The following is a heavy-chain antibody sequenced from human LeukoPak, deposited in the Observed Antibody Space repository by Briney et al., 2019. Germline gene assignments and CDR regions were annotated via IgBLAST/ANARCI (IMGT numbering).Heavy chain of an antibody. V-gene: IGHV1-3*03. CDR2: INGGNGNT. Sequence: ASVKVSCKASGYTFTGYYMHWVRQAPGQRLEWMGWINGGNGNTKYSQEFQGRVTITRDTPASTAYMEVSSLRSEDMAVYYCARARYETRIWPKSRYDYYYYMDVWGKGTTVTVSS. J-gene: IGHJ6*03. CDR1: GYTFTGYY. D-gene: IGHD3-3*01. CDR3: ARARYETRIWPKSRYDYYYYMDV.